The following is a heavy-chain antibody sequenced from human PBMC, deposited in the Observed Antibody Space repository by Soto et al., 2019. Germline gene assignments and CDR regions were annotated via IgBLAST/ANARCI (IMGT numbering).Heavy chain of an antibody. D-gene: IGHD2-8*01. CDR2: INWNGNYI. Sequence: VQLVESGGGLVQPGRSLRLSCTASAFSFGDFAMHWVRQVPGKGLEWVSGINWNGNYIGNADSVKGRFTVSRDNAKNSLYLQMNSLGHEATALCYWARAPTGVTWPGYFDWWGRGTLVTVSS. J-gene: IGHJ4*02. V-gene: IGHV3-9*01. CDR1: AFSFGDFA. CDR3: ARAPTGVTWPGYFDW.